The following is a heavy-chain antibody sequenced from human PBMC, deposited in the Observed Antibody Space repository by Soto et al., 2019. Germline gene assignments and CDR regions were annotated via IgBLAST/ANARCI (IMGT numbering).Heavy chain of an antibody. CDR2: IDPSDSYT. Sequence: GESLKISCKGSGYSFTSYWISWVRQMPGKGLEWMGRIDPSDSYTNYSPSFQGHVTISADKSISTAYLRWSSLKASDTAMYYCASNDIVVVPAAINYYGMDVWGQGTTVTSP. V-gene: IGHV5-10-1*01. CDR3: ASNDIVVVPAAINYYGMDV. D-gene: IGHD2-2*01. J-gene: IGHJ6*02. CDR1: GYSFTSYW.